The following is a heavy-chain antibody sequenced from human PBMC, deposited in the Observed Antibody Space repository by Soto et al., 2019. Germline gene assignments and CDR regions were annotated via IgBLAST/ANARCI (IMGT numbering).Heavy chain of an antibody. D-gene: IGHD6-19*01. J-gene: IGHJ5*02. V-gene: IGHV3-30*18. CDR1: GFTFSSYG. CDR2: ISYDGSNK. Sequence: VGSLRLSCAASGFTFSSYGMHWVRQAPGKGLEWVAVISYDGSNKYYADSVKGRFTISRDNSKNTLYLQMNSLRAEDTAVYYCAKGVPHSSGWYPWFDPWGQGTLVTVSS. CDR3: AKGVPHSSGWYPWFDP.